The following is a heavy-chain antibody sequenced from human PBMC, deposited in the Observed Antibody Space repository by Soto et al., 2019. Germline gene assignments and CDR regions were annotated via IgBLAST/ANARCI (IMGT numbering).Heavy chain of an antibody. J-gene: IGHJ4*02. V-gene: IGHV3-74*01. D-gene: IGHD6-25*01. CDR1: GFTFSSYW. CDR2: INSDGSST. Sequence: GGSLRLSCAASGFTFSSYWMHWVRQAPGKGLVWVSRINSDGSSTSYADSEKGRFTISRDNAKNTLYLQMNSLRAEDTAMYYCARVLSAGSFDCWGQGTLVTVSS. CDR3: ARVLSAGSFDC.